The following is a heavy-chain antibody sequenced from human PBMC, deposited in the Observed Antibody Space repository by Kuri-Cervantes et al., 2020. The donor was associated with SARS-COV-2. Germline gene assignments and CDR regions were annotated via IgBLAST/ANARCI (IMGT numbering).Heavy chain of an antibody. CDR2: INPNSGDT. V-gene: IGHV1-2*02. CDR3: AREGEYQLLYSSGIYDYGMDV. CDR1: GYTFTGYY. Sequence: ASVKVSCKASGYTFTGYYMHWVRQAPGQGLEWMGWINPNSGDTNYAQKFQGRVTMTRDTSISTAYMELSRLRSDDTAVYYCAREGEYQLLYSSGIYDYGMDVWGQGTTVTVSS. D-gene: IGHD2-2*02. J-gene: IGHJ6*02.